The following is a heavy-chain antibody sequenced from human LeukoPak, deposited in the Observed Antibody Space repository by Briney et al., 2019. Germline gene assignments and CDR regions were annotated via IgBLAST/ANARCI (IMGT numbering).Heavy chain of an antibody. Sequence: SETLSLTCAVYGGSFSGYYWSWIRQPPGKGLEWIGEINHSGSTNYNPSLKSRVTISVDTSKNQFSLKLSSVTAADTAVYYCARGRRNYGDYPHYYYYGMDVWGQGTTVTVSS. D-gene: IGHD4-17*01. CDR1: GGSFSGYY. J-gene: IGHJ6*02. CDR3: ARGRRNYGDYPHYYYYGMDV. V-gene: IGHV4-34*01. CDR2: INHSGST.